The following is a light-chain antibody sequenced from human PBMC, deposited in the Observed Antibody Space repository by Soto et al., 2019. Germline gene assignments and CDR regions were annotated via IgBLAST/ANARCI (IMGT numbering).Light chain of an antibody. CDR2: EVS. Sequence: QSALTQPPSASGSPGQSVTISCTGTSSDVGGYNYVSWYQQHPGKAPKLMIFEVSKRPSGVPDRFSGSKSGNTASLTVSGLQAEDDADYYCSSYAVSNNVLFGGGTKLTVL. J-gene: IGLJ2*01. CDR3: SSYAVSNNVL. CDR1: SSDVGGYNY. V-gene: IGLV2-8*01.